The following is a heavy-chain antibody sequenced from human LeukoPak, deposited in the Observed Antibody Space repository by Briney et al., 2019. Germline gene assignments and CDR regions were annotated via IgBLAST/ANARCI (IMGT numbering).Heavy chain of an antibody. J-gene: IGHJ6*03. CDR3: ARSVFWSGYYVATLRYYYYYMDV. V-gene: IGHV3-13*01. CDR2: IGTAGDT. D-gene: IGHD3-3*01. Sequence: GGSLRLSCAASGFTFSSYDMHWVRQATGKGLEWVSAIGTAGDTYYPGSVKGRFTISRENAKNSLYLQMNSLRAGDAAVYYCARSVFWSGYYVATLRYYYYYMDVWGKGTTVTVSS. CDR1: GFTFSSYD.